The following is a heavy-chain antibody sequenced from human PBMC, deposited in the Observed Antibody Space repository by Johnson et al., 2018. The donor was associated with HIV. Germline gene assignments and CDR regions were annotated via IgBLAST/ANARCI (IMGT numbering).Heavy chain of an antibody. CDR2: ISWNSGNK. J-gene: IGHJ3*02. D-gene: IGHD3-10*01. V-gene: IGHV3-9*01. CDR1: GFTFDDYA. Sequence: VQLVESGGGLVQPGRSLRLSCAASGFTFDDYAMHWVRQAPGKGLEWVSGISWNSGNKYYADSVKGRFTISRDNSKNTLYLQMNSLRAEDTAVYYCAKEQWFGELFSAFDIWGQGTMVTVSS. CDR3: AKEQWFGELFSAFDI.